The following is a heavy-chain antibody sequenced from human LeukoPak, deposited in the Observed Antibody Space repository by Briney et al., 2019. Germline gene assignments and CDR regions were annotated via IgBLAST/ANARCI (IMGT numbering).Heavy chain of an antibody. D-gene: IGHD2-21*02. V-gene: IGHV1-18*01. CDR2: ISAYNGNT. CDR3: ATASEHIVVVTATPGAFDI. CDR1: GYTFTSYG. Sequence: AASVKVSCTASGYTFTSYGISWVRQAPGQGLEWMGWISAYNGNTNYAQKLQGRVTMTTDTSTSTAYMELRSLRSDDTAVYYCATASEHIVVVTATPGAFDIWGQGTMVTVSS. J-gene: IGHJ3*02.